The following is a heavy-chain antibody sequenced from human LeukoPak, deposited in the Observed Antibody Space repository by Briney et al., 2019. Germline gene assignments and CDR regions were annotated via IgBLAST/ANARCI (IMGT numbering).Heavy chain of an antibody. CDR3: VRDLQWAFDY. Sequence: GSLRLSCATSGFSFSDYTMDWVRQAPGKGLEGVSHISSRTNTMYYADSVKGRFTISRDNAKSPLYLQMNSLRAEDTGLYYCVRDLQWAFDYWGQGTLVTVSS. J-gene: IGHJ4*02. CDR2: ISSRTNTM. D-gene: IGHD6-19*01. CDR1: GFSFSDYT. V-gene: IGHV3-48*01.